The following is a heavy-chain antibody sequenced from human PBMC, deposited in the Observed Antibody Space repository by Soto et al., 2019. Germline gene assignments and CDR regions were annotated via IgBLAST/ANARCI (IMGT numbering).Heavy chain of an antibody. Sequence: XESLKISCKGCGYSFTSYWIGWVRQMPGKGLEWMGIIYPGDSDTRYSPSFQGQVTISADKSISTAYLQWSSLKASDTAMYYCATISTTGTGTGPRWFDPWGQGTLVTVSS. CDR1: GYSFTSYW. CDR3: ATISTTGTGTGPRWFDP. D-gene: IGHD1-1*01. V-gene: IGHV5-51*01. J-gene: IGHJ5*02. CDR2: IYPGDSDT.